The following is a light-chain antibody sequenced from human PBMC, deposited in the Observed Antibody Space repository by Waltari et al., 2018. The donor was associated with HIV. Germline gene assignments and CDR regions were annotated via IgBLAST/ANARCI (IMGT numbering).Light chain of an antibody. J-gene: IGLJ2*01. CDR1: NIGSKS. CDR2: ADD. CDR3: QVWDSSRDLVV. V-gene: IGLV3-21*02. Sequence: SYVLTQPPSVSVAPGQTARITCGGNNIGSKSMYWYQQRPGQAPVLVVYADDDRPSGIPERFSGSNSGNTATLSISRVEAGDGADYYCQVWDSSRDLVVFGGGTKLTVL.